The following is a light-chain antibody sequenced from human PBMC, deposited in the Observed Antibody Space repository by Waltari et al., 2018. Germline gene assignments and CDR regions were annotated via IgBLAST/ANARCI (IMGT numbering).Light chain of an antibody. J-gene: IGLJ3*02. Sequence: SALTQPRPVSGSPGQSVTISCTGTTNDIGSYNYVSWYQQHPGQAPKLIILDVTKRPSGVPDRLSGSKSGNTASLTISGLRAEDEAEYYCCSYAGSYTWVFGGGTKLTVV. CDR3: CSYAGSYTWV. CDR2: DVT. V-gene: IGLV2-11*01. CDR1: TNDIGSYNY.